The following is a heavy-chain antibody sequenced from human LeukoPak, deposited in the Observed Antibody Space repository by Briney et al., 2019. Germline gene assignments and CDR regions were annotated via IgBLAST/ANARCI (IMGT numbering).Heavy chain of an antibody. Sequence: PGGSLRLSCAASGFTFSSYGMHWVRQAPGKGLEWVAFIRYDGSNKYYADSVKGRFTISRDNSKNTLYLQMNSLRAEDTAVYYCARRLYGSGSYYDYWGQGTLVTVSS. V-gene: IGHV3-30*02. D-gene: IGHD3-10*01. CDR2: IRYDGSNK. CDR1: GFTFSSYG. J-gene: IGHJ4*02. CDR3: ARRLYGSGSYYDY.